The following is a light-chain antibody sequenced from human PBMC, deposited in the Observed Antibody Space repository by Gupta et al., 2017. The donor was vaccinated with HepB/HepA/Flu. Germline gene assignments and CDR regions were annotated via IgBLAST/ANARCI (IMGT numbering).Light chain of an antibody. Sequence: DIVMTQSPDSLTVSLGERATINCKSSQSVLHSSNNKNYLVWYQQKPGQPPKLLIYWASTRESGVPDRFSGSGSGTDFTLTISSLQAEDVAVYYCQQCYSTPYTFGQGTKLEIK. CDR2: WAS. J-gene: IGKJ2*01. CDR3: QQCYSTPYT. CDR1: QSVLHSSNNKNY. V-gene: IGKV4-1*01.